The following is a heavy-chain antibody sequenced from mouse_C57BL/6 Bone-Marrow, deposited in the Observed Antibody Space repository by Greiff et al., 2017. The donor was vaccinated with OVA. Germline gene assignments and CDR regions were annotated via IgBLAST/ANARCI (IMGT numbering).Heavy chain of an antibody. Sequence: EVKLVESGGGLVQPGGSLKLSCAASGFTFSDYYMYWVRQTPEKRLEWVAYISNGGGSTYYPDTVKGRVTISRDKAKNTLYLQMSRLKSEDTAMYYCARQRGRAMDYWGQGTSVTVSS. CDR1: GFTFSDYY. V-gene: IGHV5-12*01. CDR2: ISNGGGST. J-gene: IGHJ4*01. CDR3: ARQRGRAMDY.